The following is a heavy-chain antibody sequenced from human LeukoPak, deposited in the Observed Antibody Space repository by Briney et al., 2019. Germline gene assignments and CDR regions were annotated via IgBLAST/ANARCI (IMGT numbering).Heavy chain of an antibody. V-gene: IGHV3-48*03. CDR3: ARGYCSGGTCYGYFQS. D-gene: IGHD2-15*01. CDR1: GFTFTDYE. CDR2: MTSSHSPI. J-gene: IGHJ1*01. Sequence: GGSLRLSCVVSGFTFTDYEMNWVRQAPGKGREWISYMTSSHSPIYYADSVKGRFTISRDNAKNSLYLQMNSLRAEDTAVYYCARGYCSGGTCYGYFQSWGQGTLVTVSS.